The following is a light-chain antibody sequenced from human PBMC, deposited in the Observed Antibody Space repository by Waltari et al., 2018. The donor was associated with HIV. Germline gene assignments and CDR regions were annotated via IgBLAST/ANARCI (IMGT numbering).Light chain of an antibody. CDR2: NNN. V-gene: IGLV3-19*01. CDR1: SLSSYY. J-gene: IGLJ3*02. CDR3: NSRDSSGKHHWV. Sequence: SSELTQDTAVSVALGQTVRITCQGDSLSSYYASWYQQKPGQAPVLVIYNNNKRPSGIPDRFSGSSSGNTASLTITGAQAEDEADYYCNSRDSSGKHHWVFGGGTKLTVL.